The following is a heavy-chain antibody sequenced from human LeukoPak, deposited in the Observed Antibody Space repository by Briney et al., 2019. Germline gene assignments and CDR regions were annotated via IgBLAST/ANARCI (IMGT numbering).Heavy chain of an antibody. D-gene: IGHD3-22*01. CDR2: INHSGST. CDR1: GGSFSGYY. J-gene: IGHJ4*02. CDR3: ARDLLFYDSSAFAADH. V-gene: IGHV4-34*01. Sequence: SETLSLTCAVYGGSFSGYYWSWIRQPPGKGLEWIGEINHSGSTNYNPSLKSRVTISVDTSKNQFSLKLSSVTAADTAVYYCARDLLFYDSSAFAADHWGQGTLVIVSS.